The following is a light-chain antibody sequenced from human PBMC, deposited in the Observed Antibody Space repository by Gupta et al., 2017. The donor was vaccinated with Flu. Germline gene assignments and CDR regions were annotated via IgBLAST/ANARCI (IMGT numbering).Light chain of an antibody. CDR2: AAS. Sequence: YLLQPGIAPKRLIYAASNFQSGVPSRFSGSGSRTEFTLTTNSLQPAVFATYFCLQHKNYPWTFGQGTKV. CDR3: LQHKNYPWT. J-gene: IGKJ1*01. V-gene: IGKV1-17*01.